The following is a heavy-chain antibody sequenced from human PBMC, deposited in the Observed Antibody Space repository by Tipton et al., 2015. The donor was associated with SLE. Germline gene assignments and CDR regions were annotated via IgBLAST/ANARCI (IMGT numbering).Heavy chain of an antibody. CDR2: ISGSGGST. J-gene: IGHJ4*02. CDR3: ARDAYGDSTVLLDY. V-gene: IGHV3-23*01. CDR1: GFTFSSYA. D-gene: IGHD4-17*01. Sequence: SLRLSCAASGFTFSSYAMSWVRQAPGKGLEWVSAISGSGGSTYYADSVKGRFTISRDNSKNTLYLQMNNLRPEDTAVYYCARDAYGDSTVLLDYWGQGTLVTVSS.